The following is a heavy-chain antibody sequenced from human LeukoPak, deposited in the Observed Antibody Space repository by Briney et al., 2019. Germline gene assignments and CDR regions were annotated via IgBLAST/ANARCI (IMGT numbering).Heavy chain of an antibody. CDR1: GYTFTSYG. J-gene: IGHJ6*02. Sequence: ASVKVSCKASGYTFTSYGISWVRQAPGQGLEWMGWISAYNGNTNYAQKLQGRVTMTTDTSTSTAYMELRSLRSDDTAVYYCARGNGSSSWYSYRYYYYYGMDVWGQGTTVTVSS. D-gene: IGHD6-13*01. V-gene: IGHV1-18*01. CDR2: ISAYNGNT. CDR3: ARGNGSSSWYSYRYYYYYGMDV.